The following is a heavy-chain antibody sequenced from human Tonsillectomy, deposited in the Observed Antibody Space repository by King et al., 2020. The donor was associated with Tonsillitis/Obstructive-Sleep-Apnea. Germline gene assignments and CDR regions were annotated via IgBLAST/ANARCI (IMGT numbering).Heavy chain of an antibody. CDR2: ISYDGSNK. CDR3: ARDFVVVAAMGAFDI. CDR1: GFTFSSYA. D-gene: IGHD2-21*02. V-gene: IGHV3-30*04. Sequence: VQLVESGGGVVQPGRSLRLTCAASGFTFSSYAMHWVRQAPGKGLEWVAVISYDGSNKYYADSVKGRFTISRDNSKNTLYLQMNSLRAEDTAVYYCARDFVVVAAMGAFDIWVQGTMVTVSS. J-gene: IGHJ3*02.